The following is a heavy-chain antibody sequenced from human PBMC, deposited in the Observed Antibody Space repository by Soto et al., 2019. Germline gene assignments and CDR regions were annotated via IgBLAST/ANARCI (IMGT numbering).Heavy chain of an antibody. Sequence: QVQLVQSGAEVKKPGASVKVSCKASGYTFTSYYMHWVRQAPGQGLEWMGIINPSGGSTSYAQKFRGXVXMXRDTSTSTVYMELSSLRSEDTAVYYCARDSLQWLVVWGQGTTVTVSS. CDR3: ARDSLQWLVV. V-gene: IGHV1-46*01. D-gene: IGHD6-19*01. CDR1: GYTFTSYY. CDR2: INPSGGST. J-gene: IGHJ6*02.